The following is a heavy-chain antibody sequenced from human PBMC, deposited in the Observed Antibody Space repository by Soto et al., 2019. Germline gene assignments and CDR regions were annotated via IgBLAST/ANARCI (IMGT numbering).Heavy chain of an antibody. V-gene: IGHV4-59*01. CDR2: IYYSGST. CDR3: ARVIRVSGEYYGMDV. D-gene: IGHD7-27*01. J-gene: IGHJ6*02. CDR1: SGSISSYY. Sequence: SETLSLTCTVSSGSISSYYWSWIRQPPGKGLEWIGYIYYSGSTNYNPSLKSRVTISVDTSKNQFSLKLSSVTAADTAVYYCARVIRVSGEYYGMDVWGQGTTVTVSS.